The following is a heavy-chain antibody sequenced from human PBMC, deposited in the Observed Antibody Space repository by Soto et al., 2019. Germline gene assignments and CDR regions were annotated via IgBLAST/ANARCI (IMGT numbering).Heavy chain of an antibody. CDR1: GYTFTSYY. D-gene: IGHD3-3*01. V-gene: IGHV1-46*01. Sequence: ASVKVSCKASGYTFTSYYMHWVRQAPGQGLEWMGIINPSGGSTSYAQKFQGRVTMTTDTSTSTAYMELRSLRSDDTAVYYCASSSAGIAPYYDFWSGYPAYYYYGMDVWGQGTTVTVSS. CDR2: INPSGGST. J-gene: IGHJ6*02. CDR3: ASSSAGIAPYYDFWSGYPAYYYYGMDV.